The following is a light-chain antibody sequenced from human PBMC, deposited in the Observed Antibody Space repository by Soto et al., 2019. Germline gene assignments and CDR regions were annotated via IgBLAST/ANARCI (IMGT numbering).Light chain of an antibody. J-gene: IGKJ2*01. CDR3: QQHGGSPSYT. V-gene: IGKV3-20*01. CDR2: GAS. Sequence: EIVLTQSPGTLSLSPGERATLSCRASQSVSSNYLAWYQQKPGQAPRLLIYGASSRATGITDRFSGSGSGTDFTLTISRLEPEDFAVYYCQQHGGSPSYTFCQGTKLEIQ. CDR1: QSVSSNY.